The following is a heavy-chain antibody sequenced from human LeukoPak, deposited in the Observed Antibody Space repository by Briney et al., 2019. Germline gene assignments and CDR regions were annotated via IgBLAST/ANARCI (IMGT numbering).Heavy chain of an antibody. Sequence: PGGSLRLSCAASGFTFSSYWMSWVRQAPGKGLEWVANIKQDGSEKYYVDSVEGRFTISRDNAKNSLYLQMNSLRAEDSAVYYCAKHTGYSYGHFDYWGQGTLVTVSS. V-gene: IGHV3-7*01. D-gene: IGHD5-18*01. CDR2: IKQDGSEK. CDR1: GFTFSSYW. CDR3: AKHTGYSYGHFDY. J-gene: IGHJ4*02.